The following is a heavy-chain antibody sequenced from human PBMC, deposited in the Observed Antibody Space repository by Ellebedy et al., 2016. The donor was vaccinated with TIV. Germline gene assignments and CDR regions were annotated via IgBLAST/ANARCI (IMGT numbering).Heavy chain of an antibody. CDR2: INHSGST. D-gene: IGHD5-24*01. Sequence: SETLSLTCTVSGGSIVSYFWSWIRQSPGPGKGLEWIGEINHSGSTSYNPSLKSRVTVSVDTSKNQFSLKVSSVTAADTAVYYCTRGRRNYNYYYYGMDVWGQGTTVTVSS. CDR3: TRGRRNYNYYYYGMDV. CDR1: GGSIVSYF. J-gene: IGHJ6*02. V-gene: IGHV4-34*01.